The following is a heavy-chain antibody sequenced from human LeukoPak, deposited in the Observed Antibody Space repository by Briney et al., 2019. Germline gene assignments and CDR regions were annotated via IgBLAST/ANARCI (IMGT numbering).Heavy chain of an antibody. J-gene: IGHJ3*02. D-gene: IGHD3-3*01. CDR1: GFTFSSYA. CDR2: ISGSGGST. V-gene: IGHV3-23*01. Sequence: GGSLRLSCAASGFTFSSYAMSWARQAPGKGLEWVSAISGSGGSTYYADSVKGRFTISRDNSKNTLYLQMNSLRAEDTAVYYCAKVSPAYYDFFDAFDIWGQGTMVTVSS. CDR3: AKVSPAYYDFFDAFDI.